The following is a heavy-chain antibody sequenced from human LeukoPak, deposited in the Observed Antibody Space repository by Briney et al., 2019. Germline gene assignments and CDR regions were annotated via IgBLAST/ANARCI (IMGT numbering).Heavy chain of an antibody. Sequence: GGPLRLSCAASGFTFSSYEMNWVRQAPGKGLEWVSYISSSGSTIYYADSVKGRFTISRDNAKNSLYLQMDSLRVEDTAVYYCARDPYSGSYGPYYYYYMDVWGEGTTVTISS. CDR1: GFTFSSYE. D-gene: IGHD1-26*01. J-gene: IGHJ6*03. V-gene: IGHV3-48*03. CDR3: ARDPYSGSYGPYYYYYMDV. CDR2: ISSSGSTI.